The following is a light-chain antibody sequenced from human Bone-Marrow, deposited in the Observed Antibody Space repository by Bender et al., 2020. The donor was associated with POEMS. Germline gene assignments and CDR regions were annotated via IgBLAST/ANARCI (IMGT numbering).Light chain of an antibody. CDR2: DNN. CDR1: SSNVETNS. Sequence: QSVLTQPPSASGTPGQRVAISCSGSSSNVETNSVTWYQQVPGTAPKLLIFDNNKRPSGVPDRFSGSKSGASVSLAISGLQSDDEADFYCAAWDDSLNGPVFGGGTKLTVL. J-gene: IGLJ3*02. CDR3: AAWDDSLNGPV. V-gene: IGLV1-44*01.